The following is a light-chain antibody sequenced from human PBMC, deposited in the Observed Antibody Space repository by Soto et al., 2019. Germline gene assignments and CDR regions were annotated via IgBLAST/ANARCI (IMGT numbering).Light chain of an antibody. V-gene: IGLV1-40*01. CDR2: GNS. J-gene: IGLJ1*01. CDR1: SSNIGAGYD. CDR3: QSYDSGLSGYV. Sequence: VLRQPPSVSGAPGQRVTISCTGSSSNIGAGYDVHWYQQLPGTAPKLLIYGNSNRPSGVPDRFSGSKSGTSASLAITGLQAEDEAHHYCQSYDSGLSGYVFGTGSKVTV.